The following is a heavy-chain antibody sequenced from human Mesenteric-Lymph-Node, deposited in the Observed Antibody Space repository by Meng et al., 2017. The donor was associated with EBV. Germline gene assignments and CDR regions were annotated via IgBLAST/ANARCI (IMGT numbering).Heavy chain of an antibody. CDR3: ARGPDEDSHDYCSGGSCYSFDY. D-gene: IGHD2-15*01. CDR1: XGSCSGYY. CDR2: INHSGST. J-gene: IGHJ4*02. Sequence: QVQLQQWGAGLFKPSXXXXLTXXVXXGSCSGYYWSWIRQPPGKGLEWSGEINHSGSTNYNPSLKSRVTISVDTSKTQSSLKLSSVTAADTAVYYCARGPDEDSHDYCSGGSCYSFDYWGQGTLVTVSS. V-gene: IGHV4-34*01.